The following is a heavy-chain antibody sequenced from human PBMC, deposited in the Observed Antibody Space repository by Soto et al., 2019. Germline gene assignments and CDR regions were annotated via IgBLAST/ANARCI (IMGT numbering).Heavy chain of an antibody. CDR2: VFYTGRA. CDR1: GGALGSYC. D-gene: IGHD4-4*01. J-gene: IGHJ6*02. CDR3: ARDGDGRMTTNPYYYNGMDV. V-gene: IGHV4-59*01. Sequence: PSETLSLTCTVSGGALGSYCWGWIRQPPGKGLEWIGYVFYTGRANYNASLKSRVSISLDTSNYQFSLKLSSVTAADTAVYHCARDGDGRMTTNPYYYNGMDVWGQGTTVTVSS.